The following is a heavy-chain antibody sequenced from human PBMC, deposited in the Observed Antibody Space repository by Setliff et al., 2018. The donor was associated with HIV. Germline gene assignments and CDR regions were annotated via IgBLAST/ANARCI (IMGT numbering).Heavy chain of an antibody. CDR3: ARGAIQLWLRSYYYMDV. CDR2: INHSGST. CDR1: GGSFSGYY. D-gene: IGHD5-18*01. J-gene: IGHJ6*03. Sequence: PSETLSLTCAVYGGSFSGYYWNWIRQPPRKGLEWIGEINHSGSTNYNPSLKSRVTISVDTSKNQFSLKLSSVTAADTAVYYCARGAIQLWLRSYYYMDVWGKGTTVTVSS. V-gene: IGHV4-34*01.